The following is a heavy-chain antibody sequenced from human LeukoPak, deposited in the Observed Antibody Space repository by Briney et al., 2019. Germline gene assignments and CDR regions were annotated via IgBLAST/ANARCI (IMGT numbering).Heavy chain of an antibody. D-gene: IGHD3-22*01. J-gene: IGHJ3*02. CDR3: ASVSALVVNAFDI. CDR2: INHSGST. CDR1: GGSFSGYY. V-gene: IGHV4-34*01. Sequence: SETLSLTCAVYGGSFSGYYWSWIRQPPGKGLEWIGEINHSGSTNYNPSLKSRVTISVDTPKNQFSLKLSSVTAADTAVYYCASVSALVVNAFDIWGQGTMVTVSS.